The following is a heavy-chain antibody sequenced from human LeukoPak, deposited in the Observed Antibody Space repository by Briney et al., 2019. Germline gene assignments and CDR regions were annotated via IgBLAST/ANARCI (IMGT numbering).Heavy chain of an antibody. CDR3: AKYYYASSDRGGFDY. CDR2: ISGSATRI. D-gene: IGHD3-22*01. CDR1: GFTFSSYA. Sequence: GGSLRLSCAVSGFTFSSYAMSWVRQAPGKGLEWVSGISGSATRIFYADSVKGRFTISRDNSKNTLYLQMNSLRADDTAVYYCAKYYYASSDRGGFDYWGQGTLVTVSS. J-gene: IGHJ4*02. V-gene: IGHV3-23*01.